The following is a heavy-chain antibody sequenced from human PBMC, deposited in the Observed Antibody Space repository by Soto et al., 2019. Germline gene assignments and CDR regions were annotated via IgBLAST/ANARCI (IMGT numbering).Heavy chain of an antibody. CDR2: IIPILGIA. D-gene: IGHD6-13*01. J-gene: IGHJ4*02. Sequence: SVKVSCKASGGTFSSYTISWVRQAPGQGLEWMGRIIPILGIANYAQKFQGRVTITADKSTSTAYMELSSLRSEDTAVYYCARGPSGGISSWPFDYWGQGTLVTVSS. V-gene: IGHV1-69*02. CDR1: GGTFSSYT. CDR3: ARGPSGGISSWPFDY.